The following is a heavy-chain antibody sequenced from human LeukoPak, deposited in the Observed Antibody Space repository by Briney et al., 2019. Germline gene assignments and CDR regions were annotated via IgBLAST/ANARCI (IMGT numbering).Heavy chain of an antibody. D-gene: IGHD4-11*01. J-gene: IGHJ4*02. CDR1: DYTFTSHG. V-gene: IGHV1-18*01. Sequence: ASVKVSCKTSDYTFTSHGISWVRQAPGQGLEWMGWLSANNGDTKYAQRMQGRLTMTTDTSTSTAYMELRSLRSDDTAIYYCARDWPTVIADYWGQGTLVTVSS. CDR2: LSANNGDT. CDR3: ARDWPTVIADY.